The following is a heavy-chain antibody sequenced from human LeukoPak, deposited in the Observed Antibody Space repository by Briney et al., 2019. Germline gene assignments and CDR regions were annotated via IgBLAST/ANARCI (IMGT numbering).Heavy chain of an antibody. CDR3: ASLITVAGRPYFDY. V-gene: IGHV4-39*01. Sequence: PSETLSLTCTVSGGSISSDPYYWGWIRQSPGKGLEWLGSIYYTGSTYYNPSLKSRVTISVDTSKNQFSLRLSSVTAADTTVYYCASLITVAGRPYFDYWGQGTLVTVSS. CDR2: IYYTGST. D-gene: IGHD6-19*01. J-gene: IGHJ4*02. CDR1: GGSISSDPYY.